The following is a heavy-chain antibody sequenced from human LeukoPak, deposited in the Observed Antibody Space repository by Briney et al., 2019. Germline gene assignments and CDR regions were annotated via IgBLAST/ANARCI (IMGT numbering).Heavy chain of an antibody. CDR2: INPNTGGT. V-gene: IGHV1-2*02. CDR1: GYTFTVHF. D-gene: IGHD6-13*01. Sequence: GASVKLSCKTSGYTFTVHFMYWVRQAPGQGLEWMGWINPNTGGTNYAQKFQGRVTMTRDTSSSTAYMELTRLTSDDTAVYYCARGGVQGQQLDYWGPGTLVTVSS. J-gene: IGHJ4*02. CDR3: ARGGVQGQQLDY.